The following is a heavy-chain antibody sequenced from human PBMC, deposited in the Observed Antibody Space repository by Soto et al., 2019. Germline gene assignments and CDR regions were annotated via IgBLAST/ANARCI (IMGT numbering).Heavy chain of an antibody. D-gene: IGHD3-10*01. CDR2: ISYDGNDK. Sequence: GGSLRLSCAASGFTFNSYGIHWVRQAPGKGLEWVAVISYDGNDKHYGGSVKGRFSISRDNTKNTVSLQMNSLRIEDTAVYYCAKDLDRAGASYYFDYWGQGTLVTSPQ. J-gene: IGHJ4*02. V-gene: IGHV3-30*18. CDR1: GFTFNSYG. CDR3: AKDLDRAGASYYFDY.